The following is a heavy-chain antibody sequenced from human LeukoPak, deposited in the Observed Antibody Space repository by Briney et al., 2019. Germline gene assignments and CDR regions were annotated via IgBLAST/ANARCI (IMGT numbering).Heavy chain of an antibody. Sequence: GGSLRLSCAASGFTFRNYVIHWVRQAPGKGLEWVAVTSSDLNVKLYADSVKGRFTISRDSSRSTLYLQMNSLRPEDTAIYYCAREGYYGSGSPPSLYFDYWGQGTLVTVSS. D-gene: IGHD3-10*01. CDR1: GFTFRNYV. J-gene: IGHJ4*02. CDR3: AREGYYGSGSPPSLYFDY. CDR2: TSSDLNVK. V-gene: IGHV3-30-3*01.